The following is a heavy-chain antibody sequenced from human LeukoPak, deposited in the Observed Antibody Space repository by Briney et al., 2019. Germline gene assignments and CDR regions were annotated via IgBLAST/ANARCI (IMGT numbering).Heavy chain of an antibody. CDR2: INKNGGEK. CDR1: GFTFSNYW. CDR3: ARGAGFLIGY. J-gene: IGHJ4*02. D-gene: IGHD2/OR15-2a*01. V-gene: IGHV3-7*01. Sequence: GGSLRLSCAASGFTFSNYWMNWVRQAPGQGPEWVGIINKNGGEKNYVQTLKGRVTISRDNATNTLYLQMNSLRADDTAVYFCARGAGFLIGYWGQGALVTVSS.